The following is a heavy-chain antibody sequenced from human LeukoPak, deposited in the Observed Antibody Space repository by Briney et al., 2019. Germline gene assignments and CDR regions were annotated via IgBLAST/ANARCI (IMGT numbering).Heavy chain of an antibody. Sequence: GGSLRLSCVASGFAFNSHVMNWVRQAPGKGLEWVAYIGKDGSSIYYADSVKGRFTISRDNAKNSLYLQMNSLRAEDTAVYYCAKMATVRYFDLWGRGTLVTVSS. D-gene: IGHD5-24*01. V-gene: IGHV3-48*03. CDR2: IGKDGSSI. CDR3: AKMATVRYFDL. CDR1: GFAFNSHV. J-gene: IGHJ2*01.